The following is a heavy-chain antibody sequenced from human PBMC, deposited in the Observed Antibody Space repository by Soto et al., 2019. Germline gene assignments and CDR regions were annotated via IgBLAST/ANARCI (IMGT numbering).Heavy chain of an antibody. J-gene: IGHJ4*02. CDR2: IYYSGST. V-gene: IGHV4-59*01. D-gene: IGHD3-10*01. CDR3: ARVYGSGSSFTFDY. Sequence: SETLSLTCTVSGGSISSYYWSWIRQPPGKGLEWIGYIYYSGSTNYNPSLKSRVTISVDTSKNQFSLKLSTVTAADTAVYYCARVYGSGSSFTFDYWGQGTLVTVSS. CDR1: GGSISSYY.